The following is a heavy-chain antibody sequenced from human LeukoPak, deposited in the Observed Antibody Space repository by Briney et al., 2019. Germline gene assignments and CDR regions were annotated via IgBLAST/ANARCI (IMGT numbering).Heavy chain of an antibody. CDR1: GFTFSSYG. CDR2: IWYDGSNK. J-gene: IGHJ4*02. CDR3: AKDFCSSTSCYKGLDY. V-gene: IGHV3-33*03. Sequence: GGSLRLSCAASGFTFSSYGMHWVRQAPGKGLEWVAVIWYDGSNKYYADSVKGRFTISRDNAKNSLYLQMNSLRAEDTALYYCAKDFCSSTSCYKGLDYWGQGTLVTVSS. D-gene: IGHD2-2*01.